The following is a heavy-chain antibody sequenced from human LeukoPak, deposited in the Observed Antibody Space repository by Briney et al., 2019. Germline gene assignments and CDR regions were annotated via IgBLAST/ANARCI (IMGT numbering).Heavy chain of an antibody. CDR3: AKGHGGSYQIDY. J-gene: IGHJ4*02. CDR2: IWHDGSKQ. CDR1: GFSFSKYG. V-gene: IGHV3-33*06. Sequence: GGSLRLSCTASGFSFSKYGMHRVRQAPGKGLEWVAVIWHDGSKQHYADFVKGRFTISRDNSKNTLYLQMNSLRAEDTAVYYCAKGHGGSYQIDYWGQGTLVTVSS. D-gene: IGHD1-26*01.